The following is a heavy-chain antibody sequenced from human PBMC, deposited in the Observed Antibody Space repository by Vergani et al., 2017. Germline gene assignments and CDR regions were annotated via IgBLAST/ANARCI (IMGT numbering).Heavy chain of an antibody. CDR2: ISYDGTQK. Sequence: QVHLVESGGGVVQPGRSLRLSCVVSGFTSSYYGMHWVRQAPGKGLEWVAVISYDGTQKYYADSAKGRFTTSRDNSKSTLYLQMNSLRTEDTAVYYCATKSCGTPGCQIGYFREWGQGTLVTVSS. J-gene: IGHJ1*01. CDR3: ATKSCGTPGCQIGYFRE. CDR1: GFTSSYYG. V-gene: IGHV3-30*03. D-gene: IGHD1-1*01.